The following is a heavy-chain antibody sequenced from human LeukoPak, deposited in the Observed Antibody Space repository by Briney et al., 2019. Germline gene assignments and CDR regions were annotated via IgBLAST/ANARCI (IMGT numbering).Heavy chain of an antibody. D-gene: IGHD6-19*01. V-gene: IGHV3-11*05. CDR3: ARGQWLVPPLFDY. CDR2: ITTSYA. Sequence: GGSLRLSCAASGFTFSDYYMSWIRQAPGKGLEWVAYITTSYADYAGSVKGRFTISRDNVKNSLYLQMNSLRVEDTAVYYCARGQWLVPPLFDYWGHGTLVTVSS. CDR1: GFTFSDYY. J-gene: IGHJ4*01.